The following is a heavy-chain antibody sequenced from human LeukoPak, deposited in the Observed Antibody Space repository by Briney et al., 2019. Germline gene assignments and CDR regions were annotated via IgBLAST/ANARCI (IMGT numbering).Heavy chain of an antibody. CDR2: IYYSGNT. J-gene: IGHJ4*02. CDR1: GGSISSYY. D-gene: IGHD6-13*01. V-gene: IGHV4-59*12. Sequence: KPSETLSLTCTVSGGSISSYYWSWIRQPPGKGLEWIGYIYYSGNTYYNPSLKSRVTISVDTSKNQFSLKPSSVTAADTAVYYCARVGQLAFDYWGQGTLVTVSS. CDR3: ARVGQLAFDY.